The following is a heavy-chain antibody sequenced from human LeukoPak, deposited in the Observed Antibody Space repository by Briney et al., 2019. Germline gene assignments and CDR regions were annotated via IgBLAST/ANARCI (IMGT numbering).Heavy chain of an antibody. D-gene: IGHD3-22*01. CDR2: IRGAGSST. CDR1: GFTFSNAW. V-gene: IGHV3-23*01. J-gene: IGHJ4*02. CDR3: AKDTSAYLPGKEIDS. Sequence: GGSLRLSCAASGFTFSNAWMSWVRQAPGKGLEWVSGIRGAGSSTYYAASVKGRFTISSDNSRNTLYLEMDSLDARDTDTYYRAKDTSAYLPGKEIDSWGKGTLVTVSS.